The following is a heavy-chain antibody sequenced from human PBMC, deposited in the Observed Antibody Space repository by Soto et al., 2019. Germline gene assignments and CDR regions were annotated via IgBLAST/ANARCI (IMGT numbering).Heavy chain of an antibody. CDR3: ARGYSSGWYMGWYFDL. Sequence: HPVGSLRLSCAASGFTVSSNYMSWVRQAPGKGLEWVSVIYSGGSTYYADSVKGRFTISRDNSKNTLYLQMNSLRAEDTAVYYCARGYSSGWYMGWYFDLWGRGTLVTVSS. V-gene: IGHV3-53*01. CDR2: IYSGGST. D-gene: IGHD6-19*01. CDR1: GFTVSSNY. J-gene: IGHJ2*01.